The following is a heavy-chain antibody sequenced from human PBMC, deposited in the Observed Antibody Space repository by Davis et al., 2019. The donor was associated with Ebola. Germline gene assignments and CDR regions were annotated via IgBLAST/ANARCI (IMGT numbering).Heavy chain of an antibody. CDR3: ARTPLITGTTTKYYFDY. V-gene: IGHV5-51*01. CDR2: IYPGDSDT. CDR1: GYSFTSYW. Sequence: GESLKISCKGSGYSFTSYWIGWVRQMPGKGLEWMGIIYPGDSDTRYSPSFQGQVTTSADKSISTAYLQWSSLKASDTAMYYCARTPLITGTTTKYYFDYWGQGTLVTVSS. J-gene: IGHJ4*02. D-gene: IGHD1-20*01.